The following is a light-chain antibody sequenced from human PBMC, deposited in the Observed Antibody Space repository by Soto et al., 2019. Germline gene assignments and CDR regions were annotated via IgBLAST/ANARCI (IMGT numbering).Light chain of an antibody. CDR3: LLSYSGARLWV. V-gene: IGLV7-46*01. CDR1: TGAVTSGHY. CDR2: DTS. J-gene: IGLJ3*02. Sequence: QAVVTQEPSLTVSPGATVTLTCGSSTGAVTSGHYPYWFQQKPGQAPRTLIYDTSNKHSWTPARFSGSLLGGKAALTLSGAQPEDEAEYYCLLSYSGARLWVFGGGTKLTVL.